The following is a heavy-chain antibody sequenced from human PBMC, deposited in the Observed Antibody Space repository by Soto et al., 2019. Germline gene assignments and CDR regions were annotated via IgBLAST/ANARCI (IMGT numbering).Heavy chain of an antibody. CDR2: ISGFNGHA. V-gene: IGHV1-18*01. D-gene: IGHD6-6*01. CDR1: GYAFSTYG. Sequence: QVQLVQSGAEVKKPGASVNVSCKASGYAFSTYGLSWVRQAPGQGLEWMGWISGFNGHAIYPQKFQGRVTMTTDTSTNTAYMELKSLRSDDTAVYYCAREGEYTTSSGPDLAYDFYGMDVWGQGTTVTVSS. J-gene: IGHJ6*02. CDR3: AREGEYTTSSGPDLAYDFYGMDV.